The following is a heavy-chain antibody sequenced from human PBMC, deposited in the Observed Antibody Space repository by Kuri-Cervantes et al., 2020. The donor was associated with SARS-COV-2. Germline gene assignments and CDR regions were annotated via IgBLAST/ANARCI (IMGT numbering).Heavy chain of an antibody. D-gene: IGHD3-3*01. CDR2: ISGSGGST. Sequence: GGSLRLSCAASGFTFSNSDMHWVRQAPGKGLEWVSAISGSGGSTYYADSVKGRFTISRDNSKNTLYLQMNSLRAEDTAVYYCAKRSDSADDFWSGYYTGNWFDPWGQGTLVTVSS. J-gene: IGHJ5*02. V-gene: IGHV3-23*01. CDR3: AKRSDSADDFWSGYYTGNWFDP. CDR1: GFTFSNSD.